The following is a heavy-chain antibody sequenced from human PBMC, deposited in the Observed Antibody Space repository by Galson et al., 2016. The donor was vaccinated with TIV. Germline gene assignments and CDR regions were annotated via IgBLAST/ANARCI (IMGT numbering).Heavy chain of an antibody. Sequence: SLRLSCAASGFTFNSYAMSWVRQAPGRGLEWVSSIRGSGDGTNYADSVKGRLTISRDNSKNILYLQMKGLRAEDTAVYYCAKDFGWRNFDYWGQGTLVTVSP. D-gene: IGHD6-19*01. CDR2: IRGSGDGT. CDR1: GFTFNSYA. V-gene: IGHV3-23*01. CDR3: AKDFGWRNFDY. J-gene: IGHJ4*02.